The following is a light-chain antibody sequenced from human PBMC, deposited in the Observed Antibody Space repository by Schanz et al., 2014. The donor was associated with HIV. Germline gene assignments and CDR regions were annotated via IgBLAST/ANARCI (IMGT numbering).Light chain of an antibody. CDR3: QQTFTTWT. V-gene: IGKV1-5*03. J-gene: IGKJ1*01. CDR1: QTISSW. Sequence: DIQMTQSPSTLSASVGDRVTITCRASQTISSWLAWYQQKPGKAPKLLIYKASTLESGVPSRFSGSGSGTHFTLTINGLQPEDFASYYCQQTFTTWTFGQGTQVVVK. CDR2: KAS.